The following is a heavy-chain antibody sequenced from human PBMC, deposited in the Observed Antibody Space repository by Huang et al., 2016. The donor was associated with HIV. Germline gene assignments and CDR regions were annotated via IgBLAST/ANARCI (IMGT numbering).Heavy chain of an antibody. J-gene: IGHJ4*02. V-gene: IGHV1-69*13. Sequence: QVQLVQSGAEMKKSGSSVKVSCKASGGTVSSFSFTWVRQATGHGLEWMGGSIPWHDTTYLAQKFRGRVTLTADETTNTAFMELSGLTTQDTAVYYCARGVGNSNRGFDIWVQGTLVTVS. CDR3: ARGVGNSNRGFDI. CDR2: SIPWHDTT. D-gene: IGHD5-18*01. CDR1: GGTVSSFS.